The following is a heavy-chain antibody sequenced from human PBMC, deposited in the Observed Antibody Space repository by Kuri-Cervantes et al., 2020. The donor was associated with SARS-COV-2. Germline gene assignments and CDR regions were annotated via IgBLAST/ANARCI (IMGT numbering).Heavy chain of an antibody. D-gene: IGHD6-13*01. CDR1: GFTFNSYF. Sequence: GESLRISCAASGFTFNSYFMSWPRQAPGKGLEWVANIKEDGGIKYYVDSAKGRFTISRDNSKNTLYLQMNSLRAEDTAVYYCAKAVRRIAAARYDFDYWGQGTLVTVSS. V-gene: IGHV3-7*03. CDR2: IKEDGGIK. J-gene: IGHJ4*02. CDR3: AKAVRRIAAARYDFDY.